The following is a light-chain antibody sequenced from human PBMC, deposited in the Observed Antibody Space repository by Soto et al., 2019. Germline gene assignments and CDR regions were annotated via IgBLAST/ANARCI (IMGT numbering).Light chain of an antibody. CDR1: QSLLQSNGYNY. Sequence: DIVMTQSPLSLPVTPGEPASISCRSSQSLLQSNGYNYLDWYLQKPGQSPQLLIYLVFNRASGVPDRFSGSGSGTDFTLKISRVETEDVGVYYCMQALQTPVTFGGGTKVEIK. J-gene: IGKJ4*01. V-gene: IGKV2-28*01. CDR3: MQALQTPVT. CDR2: LVF.